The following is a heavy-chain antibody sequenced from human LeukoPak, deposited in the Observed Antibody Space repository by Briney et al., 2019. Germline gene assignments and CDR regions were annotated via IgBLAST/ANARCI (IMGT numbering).Heavy chain of an antibody. CDR1: RFTFSDYW. D-gene: IGHD4-17*01. CDR2: INRDGGGT. V-gene: IGHV3-74*01. J-gene: IGHJ4*02. CDR3: ARVAYGDYGVFDY. Sequence: HPGGSLRLSCAASRFTFSDYWMRWVRQAPGKGLVWVSRINRDGGGTTYADSVKGRFTISRDNAKNTLYPQMNSLRAEDTAVYFCARVAYGDYGVFDYWGQGTLVTVSS.